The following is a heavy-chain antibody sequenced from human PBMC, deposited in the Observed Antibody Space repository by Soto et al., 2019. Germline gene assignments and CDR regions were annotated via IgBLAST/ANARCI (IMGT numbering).Heavy chain of an antibody. CDR3: ARDRHSSSPYYYGMDV. CDR1: GFTFSSYA. J-gene: IGHJ6*02. CDR2: ISYDGSNK. D-gene: IGHD6-6*01. V-gene: IGHV3-30-3*01. Sequence: GGSLRLSCAASGFTFSSYAMHWVRQAPGKGLEWVAVISYDGSNKYYADSVKGRFTISRDNSKNTLYLQMNSLRAEDTAVYYCARDRHSSSPYYYGMDVWGQGTTVTVSS.